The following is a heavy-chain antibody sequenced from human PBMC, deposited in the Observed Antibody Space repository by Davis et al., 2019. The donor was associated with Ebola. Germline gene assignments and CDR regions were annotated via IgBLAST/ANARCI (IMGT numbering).Heavy chain of an antibody. D-gene: IGHD6-13*01. V-gene: IGHV1-46*02. Sequence: ASVQVSCKASGYTSNSHYMHRARQPPEQGIEWLGIINPSGGSTSYVQKFQGRVTMTRDTSTSTVYMELSSLRSEDTAVYYCARYGRAAAGSFTGGMDGWGQGTTVTVPS. CDR3: ARYGRAAAGSFTGGMDG. CDR2: INPSGGST. J-gene: IGHJ6*02. CDR1: GYTSNSHY.